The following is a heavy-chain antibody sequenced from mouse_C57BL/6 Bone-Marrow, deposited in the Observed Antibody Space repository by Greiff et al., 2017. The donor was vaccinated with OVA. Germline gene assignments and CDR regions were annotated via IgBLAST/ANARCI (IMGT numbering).Heavy chain of an antibody. CDR2: ISYDGSN. D-gene: IGHD2-14*01. Sequence: EVKLEESGPGLVKPSQSLSLTCSVTGYSITSGYYWNWIRQFPGNKLEWMGYISYDGSNNYNPSLKNRISITRDTSKNQFFLKLNSVTTEDTATYYCARSKGTGAMDYWGQGTSVTVSS. CDR3: ARSKGTGAMDY. J-gene: IGHJ4*01. CDR1: GYSITSGYY. V-gene: IGHV3-6*01.